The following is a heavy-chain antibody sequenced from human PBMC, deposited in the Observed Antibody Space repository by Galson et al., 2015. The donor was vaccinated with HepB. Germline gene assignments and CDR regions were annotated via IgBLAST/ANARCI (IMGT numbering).Heavy chain of an antibody. V-gene: IGHV3-15*01. CDR1: GFTFSNTW. CDR3: TTSSFET. CDR2: IKSTTDGGTT. J-gene: IGHJ5*02. Sequence: SLRLSCAASGFTFSNTWMTWVRQAPGKGLEWVGRIKSTTDGGTTDHPAPVRGRFTISRDDSKDTLYLQMSSLKTEDTAMYYCTTSSFETWGQGTLVTVSS. D-gene: IGHD6-6*01.